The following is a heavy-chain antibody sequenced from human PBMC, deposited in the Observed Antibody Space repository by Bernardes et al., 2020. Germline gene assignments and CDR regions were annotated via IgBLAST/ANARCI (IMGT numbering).Heavy chain of an antibody. V-gene: IGHV4-39*01. CDR1: GGSISSSSYY. D-gene: IGHD1-1*01. CDR2: IYYSGST. Sequence: SETLSLTCTVSGGSISSSSYYWGWIRQPPGKGLEWIGSIYYSGSTYYNPSLKSRVTISVDTSKNQFSLKLSSVTAADTAVYYCARGRGYNWNDSDWFDPWGQGTLVTVSS. J-gene: IGHJ5*02. CDR3: ARGRGYNWNDSDWFDP.